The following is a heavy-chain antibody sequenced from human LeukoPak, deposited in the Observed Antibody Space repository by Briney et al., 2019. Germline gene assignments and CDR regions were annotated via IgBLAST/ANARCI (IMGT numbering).Heavy chain of an antibody. CDR1: GFTFSSYA. D-gene: IGHD3-3*01. V-gene: IGHV3-23*01. CDR3: AKVSLEVLWSGSKYFDY. Sequence: PGGSLRLSCAASGFTFSSYAMTWVRQAPGKGLEWVSTISGSGGSTYYADSVKGRFTISRDNSKNTLYLQMNSLRAEDTAVYYCAKVSLEVLWSGSKYFDYWGQGTLVTVSS. CDR2: ISGSGGST. J-gene: IGHJ4*02.